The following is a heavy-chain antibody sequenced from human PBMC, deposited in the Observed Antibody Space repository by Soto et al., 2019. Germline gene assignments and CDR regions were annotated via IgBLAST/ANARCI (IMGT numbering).Heavy chain of an antibody. CDR2: FVPVFGSA. CDR3: VREDDTTGSYSWFDP. V-gene: IGHV1-69*01. Sequence: QVQLVQSGAEVKKPGSSVRVSCKASGGAFNTITINWVRQAPGQGLEWMGGFVPVFGSATYAQKFQGRVAITADASTSTFYMELSRLNSEDTALYYCVREDDTTGSYSWFDPWGQGTLVTVSS. CDR1: GGAFNTIT. J-gene: IGHJ5*02. D-gene: IGHD3-9*01.